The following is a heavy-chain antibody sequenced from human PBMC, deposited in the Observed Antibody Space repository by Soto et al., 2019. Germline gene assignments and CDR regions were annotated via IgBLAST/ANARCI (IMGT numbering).Heavy chain of an antibody. CDR3: TKDGRAYYYGSGSYH. Sequence: QVYMVESGGGVVQPGRSLRLSCAASGFIFSDYGMHWVHQAPGKGLEWLAVISYDGSHKYYADSVKGRFTISRDNSKKTLYLQMSSLRAEDTAVYYCTKDGRAYYYGSGSYHWGQGTQVTVSS. CDR2: ISYDGSHK. J-gene: IGHJ5*02. CDR1: GFIFSDYG. D-gene: IGHD3-10*01. V-gene: IGHV3-30*18.